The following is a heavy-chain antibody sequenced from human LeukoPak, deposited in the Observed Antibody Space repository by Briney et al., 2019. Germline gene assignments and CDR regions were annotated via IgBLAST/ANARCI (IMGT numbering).Heavy chain of an antibody. CDR1: GYTFTGYY. D-gene: IGHD3-3*01. CDR2: INPNSGGT. J-gene: IGHJ4*02. Sequence: GASVKVSCKASGYTFTGYYMHWVRQAPGQGLEWMGWINPNSGGTNYAQKFQGRVTMTRDTSISTAYMELSSLRSDDTAVYYCARDQERRDWSGPSDYWGQGTLVTVSS. V-gene: IGHV1-2*02. CDR3: ARDQERRDWSGPSDY.